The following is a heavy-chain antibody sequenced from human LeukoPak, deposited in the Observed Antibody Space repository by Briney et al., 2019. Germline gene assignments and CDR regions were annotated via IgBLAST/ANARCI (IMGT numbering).Heavy chain of an antibody. V-gene: IGHV1-46*01. CDR2: INPSGGST. J-gene: IGHJ4*02. D-gene: IGHD3-9*01. Sequence: ASVKVSCKASGYTFTSYFMHWVRQASGQGLECMGIINPSGGSTTYAQKFQGRVTMTRDTSTSTVYMELRSLRSEDTAVYYCSRGPSASDWFVFGGPYWGQGTLVTVSS. CDR3: SRGPSASDWFVFGGPY. CDR1: GYTFTSYF.